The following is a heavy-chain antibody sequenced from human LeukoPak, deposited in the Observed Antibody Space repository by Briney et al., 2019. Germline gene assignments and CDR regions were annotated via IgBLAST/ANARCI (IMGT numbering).Heavy chain of an antibody. J-gene: IGHJ4*02. Sequence: SVKVSCKASGGTLSGYAISWVRQAPGQRLEWMGGIIPIFGTANYAQKFQGRVTITTDESTSTAYMELSSLRSEDTAVYYCARDTGIVGATEYWGQGTLVTVSS. CDR1: GGTLSGYA. CDR3: ARDTGIVGATEY. CDR2: IIPIFGTA. D-gene: IGHD1-26*01. V-gene: IGHV1-69*05.